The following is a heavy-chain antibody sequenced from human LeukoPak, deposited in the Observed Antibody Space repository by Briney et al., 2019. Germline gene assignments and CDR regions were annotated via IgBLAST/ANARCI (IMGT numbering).Heavy chain of an antibody. Sequence: SETLSLTCAVYGGSFSGYYWNWIRQPPGKGLEWIGEINHSGSTNHNPSLKSRVTISVDTSKNQFSLELDSVTAADTAVYYCAREKVDLRAFDIWGPGTMVTVSS. J-gene: IGHJ3*02. CDR2: INHSGST. D-gene: IGHD3-3*01. V-gene: IGHV4-34*01. CDR3: AREKVDLRAFDI. CDR1: GGSFSGYY.